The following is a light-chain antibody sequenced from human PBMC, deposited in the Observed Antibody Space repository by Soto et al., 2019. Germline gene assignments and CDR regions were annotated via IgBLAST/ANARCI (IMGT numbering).Light chain of an antibody. Sequence: EILLTQSPGTLSLSPGETATLSCRASQSVTSTYLAWYQQRPGQSPRLIIYGGSTRATGFPDRFSGGGSGTDFTLTISRLEPEESAVYDCHCQQFDSSRIYSFGQGTKLEI. CDR1: QSVTSTY. V-gene: IGKV3-20*01. CDR2: GGS. CDR3: QQFDSSRIYS. J-gene: IGKJ2*03.